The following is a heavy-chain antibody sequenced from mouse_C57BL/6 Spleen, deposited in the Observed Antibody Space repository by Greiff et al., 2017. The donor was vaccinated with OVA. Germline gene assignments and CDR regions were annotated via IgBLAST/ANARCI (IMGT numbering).Heavy chain of an antibody. CDR2: ISDGGSYT. V-gene: IGHV5-4*03. D-gene: IGHD2-10*01. J-gene: IGHJ2*01. CDR3: ARASYYGNPFDY. Sequence: EVKLVESGGGLVKPGGSLKLSCAASGFTFSSYAMSWVRQTPEKRLEWVATISDGGSYTYYPDNVKGRFTISRDNAKNNLYLQMSHLKSEDTAMYYCARASYYGNPFDYWGQGTTLTVSS. CDR1: GFTFSSYA.